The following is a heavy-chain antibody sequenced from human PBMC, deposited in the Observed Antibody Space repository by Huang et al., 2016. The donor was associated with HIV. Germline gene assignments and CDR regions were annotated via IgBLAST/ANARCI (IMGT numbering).Heavy chain of an antibody. J-gene: IGHJ4*02. CDR1: GGSITTSSYY. V-gene: IGHV4-39*01. CDR3: ARFVGRLPGY. CDR2: MYYSGSA. D-gene: IGHD2-15*01. Sequence: QLQLQESGPGLVKPSETLSLTCTVSGGSITTSSYYWGWIRQPPGKGLEWIGNMYYSGSAYYNPSLKSRVTISVDTAKNQFSRRLNSVTAADTAVYYCARFVGRLPGYWGQGTLVTVSS.